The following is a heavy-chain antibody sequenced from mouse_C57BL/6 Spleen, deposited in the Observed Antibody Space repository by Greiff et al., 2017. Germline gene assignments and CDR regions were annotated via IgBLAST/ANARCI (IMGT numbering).Heavy chain of an antibody. D-gene: IGHD1-1*01. J-gene: IGHJ2*01. CDR2: IDPEDGDT. CDR3: TRGVVATGGLDY. Sequence: EVQLLESGPELVRPGASVKLSCKASGYNIKDYYMHWVKQRPEQGLEWIGRIDPEDGDTEYAPKFQGKATMTADTSSNTAYLQLSSLTSEDSAVYYCTRGVVATGGLDYWGQGTTLTVSS. CDR1: GYNIKDYY. V-gene: IGHV14-1*01.